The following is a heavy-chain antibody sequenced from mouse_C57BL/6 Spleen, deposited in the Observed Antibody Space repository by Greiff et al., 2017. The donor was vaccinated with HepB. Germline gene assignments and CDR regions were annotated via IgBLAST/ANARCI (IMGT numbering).Heavy chain of an antibody. CDR3: ARKDYGSNYFDY. V-gene: IGHV1-80*01. J-gene: IGHJ2*01. Sequence: QVHVKQSGAELVKPGASVKISCKASGYAFSSYWMNWVKQRPGKGLEWIGQIYPGDGDTNYNGKFKGKATLTADKSSSTAYMQLSSLTSEDSAVYFCARKDYGSNYFDYWGQGTTLTVSS. D-gene: IGHD1-1*01. CDR1: GYAFSSYW. CDR2: IYPGDGDT.